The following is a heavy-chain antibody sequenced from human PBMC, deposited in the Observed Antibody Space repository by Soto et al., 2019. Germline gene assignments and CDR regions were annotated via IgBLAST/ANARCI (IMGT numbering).Heavy chain of an antibody. D-gene: IGHD3-22*01. CDR2: IYDSGNT. Sequence: SETLSLTCTVSGGSISNYFWSWIRQPPGKGLEWIGYIYDSGNTNYNPSLKSRISMSVDTSKNQFSLKLNSVIAADTAVYYCARVRDYYDSTGFYSYLDYWGQGTLVTVSS. CDR1: GGSISNYF. V-gene: IGHV4-59*01. J-gene: IGHJ4*02. CDR3: ARVRDYYDSTGFYSYLDY.